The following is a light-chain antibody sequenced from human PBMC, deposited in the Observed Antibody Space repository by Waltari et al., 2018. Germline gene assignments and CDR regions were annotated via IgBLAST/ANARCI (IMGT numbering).Light chain of an antibody. CDR2: DAS. Sequence: DIQMTQSPSTLSASVGDRVTITCRASQSISSWLAWYPQKPGKAPKLLIYDASSLESGVPSRFSGSGSGTEFTLTISSLQPDDFATYYCQQYNSYSSYTFGQGTKLEIK. V-gene: IGKV1-5*01. CDR1: QSISSW. J-gene: IGKJ2*01. CDR3: QQYNSYSSYT.